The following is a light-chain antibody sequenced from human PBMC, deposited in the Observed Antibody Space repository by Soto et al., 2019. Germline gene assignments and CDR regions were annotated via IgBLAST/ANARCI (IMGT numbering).Light chain of an antibody. CDR2: DDS. V-gene: IGLV3-21*02. Sequence: SYELTQPPSVSVAPGQTASITCGGVNIASQSVHWYQQKPGQAPLLVVYDDSDRPSGIPERFSGSNSGNTATLTIGRVEVGDEADYYCQVWDGTSDHYVFGTGTKVTVL. J-gene: IGLJ1*01. CDR3: QVWDGTSDHYV. CDR1: NIASQS.